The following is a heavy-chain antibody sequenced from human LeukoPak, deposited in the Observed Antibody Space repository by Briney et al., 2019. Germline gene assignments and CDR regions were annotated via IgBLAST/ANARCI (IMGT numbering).Heavy chain of an antibody. D-gene: IGHD5-18*01. CDR1: GFTFSSYW. CDR2: IKQDGNEK. Sequence: GGSLSLSCAVSGFTFSSYWTSWVREAPGGGGEWVAKIKQDGNEKYYVDSLKGQFTISRDNAKNSPYLQMNSLRAEDTAVYYCARVPTAMNTYYFDYWGEGSLVTVSS. V-gene: IGHV3-7*04. J-gene: IGHJ4*02. CDR3: ARVPTAMNTYYFDY.